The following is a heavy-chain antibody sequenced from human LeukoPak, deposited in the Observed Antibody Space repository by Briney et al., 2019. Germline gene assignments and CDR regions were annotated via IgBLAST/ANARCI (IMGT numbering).Heavy chain of an antibody. D-gene: IGHD1-26*01. Sequence: GGSLRLSCTASGFTFSDYYMSWIRQAPGKGLEWVSSISYTGTYIYYADSVKGRFTISRDNAQNSLYLQMNSLRAEDTAIYYCVRDRGTYRPIDYWGQGTLVTVSS. J-gene: IGHJ4*02. CDR1: GFTFSDYY. CDR2: ISYTGTYI. CDR3: VRDRGTYRPIDY. V-gene: IGHV3-11*01.